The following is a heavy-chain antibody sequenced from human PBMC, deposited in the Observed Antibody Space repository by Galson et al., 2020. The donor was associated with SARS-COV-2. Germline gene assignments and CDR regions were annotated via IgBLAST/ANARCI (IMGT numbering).Heavy chain of an antibody. D-gene: IGHD5-18*01. J-gene: IGHJ4*02. CDR1: GGSISSYY. CDR3: ARASGYSYGYVWYRYFDY. CDR2: IYYSGST. V-gene: IGHV4-59*01. Sequence: SETLSLTCTVSGGSISSYYWSWIRQPPGKGLEWIGYIYYSGSTNYNPSLKSRVTISVDTSKNQFSLKLSSVTAADTAVYYCARASGYSYGYVWYRYFDYWGQGTLVTVSS.